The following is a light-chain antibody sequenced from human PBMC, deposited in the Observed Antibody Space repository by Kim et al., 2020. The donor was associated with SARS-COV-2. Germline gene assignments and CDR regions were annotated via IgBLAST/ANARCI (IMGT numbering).Light chain of an antibody. J-gene: IGLJ2*01. CDR2: QDN. CDR3: QAWDSSTVI. Sequence: SVSPGQTASITCSGDKLGHKYVCWYQQKPGQSPVLVMHQDNKRPSGIPERFSGSNSGNTATLTISGTQAMDEADYYCQAWDSSTVIFGGGTQLTVL. V-gene: IGLV3-1*01. CDR1: KLGHKY.